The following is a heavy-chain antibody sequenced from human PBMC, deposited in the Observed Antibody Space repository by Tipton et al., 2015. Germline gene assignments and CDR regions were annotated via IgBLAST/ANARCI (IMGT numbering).Heavy chain of an antibody. V-gene: IGHV4-59*01. J-gene: IGHJ6*02. CDR2: ISYTDGA. CDR3: ARDLEHGMDV. CDR1: GDSIHKYY. D-gene: IGHD5-24*01. Sequence: TLSLTCTVSGDSIHKYYLTWIRQPPGKGLEWIGYISYTDGAHYNPALESRVTISVDTSKNQFSLTLNSVAAADTAVYYCARDLEHGMDVWGHGTTVTVSS.